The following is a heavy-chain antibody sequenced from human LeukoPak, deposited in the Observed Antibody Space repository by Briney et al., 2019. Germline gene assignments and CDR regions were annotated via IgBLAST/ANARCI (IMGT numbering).Heavy chain of an antibody. Sequence: PGESLRLSCAASGFTFTTYWLGWVRQPPGKGLEWVANIKQDGTEKYYVDSVKGRFTISRDNAKNSLYLQMNSLRAEDTAVYYCARVQRGIAVALDYWGQGTLATVSS. CDR2: IKQDGTEK. CDR1: GFTFTTYW. J-gene: IGHJ4*02. V-gene: IGHV3-7*04. CDR3: ARVQRGIAVALDY. D-gene: IGHD6-19*01.